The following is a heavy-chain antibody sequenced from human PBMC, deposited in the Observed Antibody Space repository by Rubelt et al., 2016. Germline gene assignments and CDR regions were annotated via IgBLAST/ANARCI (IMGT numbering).Heavy chain of an antibody. CDR2: INWNSDNI. CDR3: ARLRYSGSPLDL. V-gene: IGHV3-9*01. J-gene: IGHJ2*01. CDR1: GFTFDDYA. Sequence: EVQLVESGGGLVQPGRSLRLSCAASGFTFDDYAMLWVRQGPGKGLEWVSGINWNSDNIGYADSVRGRFTISRDNAKNSLYLKMNSRRAEDTALYYGARLRYSGSPLDLWGRGTLVSVSS. D-gene: IGHD1-26*01.